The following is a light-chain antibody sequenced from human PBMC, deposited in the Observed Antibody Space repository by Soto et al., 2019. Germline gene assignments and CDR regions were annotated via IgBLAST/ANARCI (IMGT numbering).Light chain of an antibody. J-gene: IGLJ3*02. CDR3: CSYTSSSTLV. V-gene: IGLV2-14*01. CDR2: EVR. Sequence: QSALTQPASVSGSPGQSITISCTGTGSDVGGYNYVSWYQHHPHKAPKLMIYEVRNRPSGISNRFSGSKSGNTASLTFSGLQAEDEADYYCCSYTSSSTLVFGGGTKVTVL. CDR1: GSDVGGYNY.